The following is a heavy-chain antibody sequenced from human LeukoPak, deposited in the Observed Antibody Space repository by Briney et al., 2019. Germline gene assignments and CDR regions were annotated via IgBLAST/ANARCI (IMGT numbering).Heavy chain of an antibody. J-gene: IGHJ4*02. CDR3: ARDAGWGVVTVHFDY. CDR1: GYTFTSYG. D-gene: IGHD2-21*02. V-gene: IGHV1-46*01. CDR2: INPSGGST. Sequence: ASVKVSCKASGYTFTSYGISWVRQAPGQGLEWMGIINPSGGSTSYAQKFQGRVTMTRDTSTSTVYMELSSLRSEDTAVYYCARDAGWGVVTVHFDYWGQGTLVTVSS.